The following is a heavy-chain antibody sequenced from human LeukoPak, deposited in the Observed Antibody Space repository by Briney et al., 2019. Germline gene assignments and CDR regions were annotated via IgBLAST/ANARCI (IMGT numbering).Heavy chain of an antibody. CDR2: ITGSGWDT. CDR1: GFTFSSYA. CDR3: AKDPYCSSTSCSNWFDP. J-gene: IGHJ5*02. V-gene: IGHV3-23*01. D-gene: IGHD2-2*01. Sequence: PGGSLRLSCAASGFTFSSYAMSWVRQAPGKGLEWVSTITGSGWDTYYADSVQGRFTIPRDNSKNTLYLQMNSLRAEDTAVYYCAKDPYCSSTSCSNWFDPWGQGTLVTVSS.